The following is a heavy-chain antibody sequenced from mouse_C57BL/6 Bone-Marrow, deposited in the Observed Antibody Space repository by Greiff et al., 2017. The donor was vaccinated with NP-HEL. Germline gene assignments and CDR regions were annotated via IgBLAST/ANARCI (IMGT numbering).Heavy chain of an antibody. CDR2: IWGVGST. D-gene: IGHD1-1*01. V-gene: IGHV2-6*01. Sequence: VQVVESGPGLVAPSQSLSITCTVSGFSLTSYGVDWVRQSPGKGLEWLGVIWGVGSTNYNSALKSRLSISKDNSKSQVFLKMNSLQTDDTAMYYCARSVYYYGSSPYYAMDYWGQGTSVTVSS. J-gene: IGHJ4*01. CDR3: ARSVYYYGSSPYYAMDY. CDR1: GFSLTSYG.